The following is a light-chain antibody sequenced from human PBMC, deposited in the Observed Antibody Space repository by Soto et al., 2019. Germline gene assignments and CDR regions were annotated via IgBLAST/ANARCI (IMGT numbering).Light chain of an antibody. CDR2: AAS. CDR1: QGISSW. V-gene: IGKV1-12*01. J-gene: IGKJ1*01. Sequence: HMTQPPYPVSASVGDRVTITCPTSQGISSWLARYQQKPGKAPKLLVYAASSLQSGVPSRFSGSGSGTDFTLTSSSLQPEDSATYYCLQANSFPQTFGQGTKVEI. CDR3: LQANSFPQT.